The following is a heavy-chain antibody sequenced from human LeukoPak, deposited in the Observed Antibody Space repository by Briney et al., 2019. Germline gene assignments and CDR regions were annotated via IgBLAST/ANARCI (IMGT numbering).Heavy chain of an antibody. CDR1: GYTFTSYY. CDR2: IIPILGIA. J-gene: IGHJ5*02. CDR3: ARALRWLHPNWFDP. Sequence: SVKVSCKASGYTFTSYYMHWVRQAPGQGLEWMGRIIPILGIANYAQKFQGRVTITADKSTSTAYMELSSLRSEDTAVYYCARALRWLHPNWFDPWGQGTLVTVSS. D-gene: IGHD5-12*01. V-gene: IGHV1-69*04.